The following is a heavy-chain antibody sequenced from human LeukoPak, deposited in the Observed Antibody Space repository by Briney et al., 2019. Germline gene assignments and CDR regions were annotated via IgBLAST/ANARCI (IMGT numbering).Heavy chain of an antibody. CDR2: IIPILGTT. D-gene: IGHD3-22*01. CDR1: GVTFSNYA. Sequence: ASVTVSCKTSGVTFSNYAITWVRQAPGQGLGWMGGIIPILGTTNYEQKFQGRVSISTDESKTTAYMELSGLRPEDTAVYYCARDRYYDSRGNYYESGYWGQGTLVTVSS. CDR3: ARDRYYDSRGNYYESGY. V-gene: IGHV1-69*05. J-gene: IGHJ4*02.